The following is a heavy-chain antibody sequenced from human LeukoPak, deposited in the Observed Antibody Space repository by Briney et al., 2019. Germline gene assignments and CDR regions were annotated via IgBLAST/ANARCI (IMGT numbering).Heavy chain of an antibody. D-gene: IGHD1-1*01. J-gene: IGHJ4*02. V-gene: IGHV4-34*01. Sequence: PSETLSLTCAVYGGSFSGYYWSWIRQPPGKGLEWIGEINHSGSTNYNPSLKSRVTISVDTSKNQFSLKLSSVTAADTAVYYCASELERRYFDYWGQGTLVTVSS. CDR1: GGSFSGYY. CDR3: ASELERRYFDY. CDR2: INHSGST.